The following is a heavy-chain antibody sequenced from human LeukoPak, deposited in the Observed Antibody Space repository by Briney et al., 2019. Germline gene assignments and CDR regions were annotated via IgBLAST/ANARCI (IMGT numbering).Heavy chain of an antibody. Sequence: SETLSLTCTVSGGSISSYYWSWIRQPPGKGLEWIGYIYYSGSTNYNPSLKSRVTISVDTSKNQFSLKLSSVTAADTAVYYYARLGSYLGVDGMDVWGQGTTVTVSS. CDR3: ARLGSYLGVDGMDV. CDR1: GGSISSYY. D-gene: IGHD1-26*01. CDR2: IYYSGST. J-gene: IGHJ6*02. V-gene: IGHV4-59*01.